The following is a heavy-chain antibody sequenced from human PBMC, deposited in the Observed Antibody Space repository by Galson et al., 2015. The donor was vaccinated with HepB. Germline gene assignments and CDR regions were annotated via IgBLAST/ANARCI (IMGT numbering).Heavy chain of an antibody. D-gene: IGHD6-13*01. Sequence: CAISGDSVSSNSAAWNWIRQSPSRGLEWLGRTYYRSKWYNDYAVSVKSRITINPDTSKNQFSLQLNSVTPEDTAVYYCARSKQLVVESYYYYYMDVWGKGTTVTVSS. CDR2: TYYRSKWYN. V-gene: IGHV6-1*01. CDR3: ARSKQLVVESYYYYYMDV. J-gene: IGHJ6*03. CDR1: GDSVSSNSAA.